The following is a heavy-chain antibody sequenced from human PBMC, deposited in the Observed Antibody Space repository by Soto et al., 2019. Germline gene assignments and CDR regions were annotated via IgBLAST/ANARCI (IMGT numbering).Heavy chain of an antibody. J-gene: IGHJ5*02. V-gene: IGHV3-33*01. D-gene: IGHD6-6*01. Sequence: GGSLRLSCAASGFTFSSYGMHWVRQAPGKGLEWVAVIWYDGSNKYYADSVKGRFTISRDNSKNTLYLQMNSLRAEDTAVYYCAGDYGRIAAPRANWFDPWGQGTLVTVSS. CDR1: GFTFSSYG. CDR3: AGDYGRIAAPRANWFDP. CDR2: IWYDGSNK.